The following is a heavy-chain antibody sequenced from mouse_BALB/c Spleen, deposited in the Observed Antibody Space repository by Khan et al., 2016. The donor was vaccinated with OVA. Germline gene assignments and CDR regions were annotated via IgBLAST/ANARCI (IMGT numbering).Heavy chain of an antibody. V-gene: IGHV1S137*01. Sequence: QVRLQQSGAGLVRPGVSVKLSCKGSGYTFTDFAMHWVKQSHAKSLEWIGVISTYYGDATYNQKFKGKATMTVDKSSSTAYMKLARLTSDDSAIYCCAMGSGNSRFAYWGQGTLVTVSA. CDR2: ISTYYGDA. D-gene: IGHD1-3*01. J-gene: IGHJ3*01. CDR3: AMGSGNSRFAY. CDR1: GYTFTDFA.